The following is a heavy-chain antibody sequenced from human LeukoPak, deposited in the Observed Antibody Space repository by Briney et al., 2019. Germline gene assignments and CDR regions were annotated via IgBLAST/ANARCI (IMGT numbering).Heavy chain of an antibody. CDR1: GGSISSYY. D-gene: IGHD3-10*01. CDR3: ARSLLSAGSGSYGFDP. Sequence: SETLSLTCTVSGGSISSYYWSWIRQPPGKGLEWIGYIYYIGSTNYNPSLRSRVTMSVDTSKNQFSLKLSSVTATDTAVYYCARSLLSAGSGSYGFDPWGQGTLVTVSS. V-gene: IGHV4-59*08. CDR2: IYYIGST. J-gene: IGHJ5*02.